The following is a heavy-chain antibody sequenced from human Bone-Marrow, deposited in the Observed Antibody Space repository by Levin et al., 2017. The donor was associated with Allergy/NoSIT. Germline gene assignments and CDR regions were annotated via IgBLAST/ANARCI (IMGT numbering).Heavy chain of an antibody. CDR2: ITSSGTYK. J-gene: IGHJ6*01. CDR1: EFTFETYT. Sequence: GGSLRLSCAAFEFTFETYTMNWVRQAPGKGLEWVASITSSGTYKYYADSVQGRFTISRDNAENSLYLQMNSLRVEDTAVYYCARDPPADVWGQGTTVTVSS. CDR3: ARDPPADV. V-gene: IGHV3-21*01.